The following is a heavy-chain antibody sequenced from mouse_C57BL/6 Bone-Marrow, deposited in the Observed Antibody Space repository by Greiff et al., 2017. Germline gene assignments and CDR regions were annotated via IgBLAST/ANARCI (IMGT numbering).Heavy chain of an antibody. J-gene: IGHJ2*01. CDR1: GYTFTSYW. CDR3: AMGFFDY. CDR2: IDPNGGGT. V-gene: IGHV1-72*01. Sequence: QVQLQQPGAELVKPGASVKLSCKASGYTFTSYWMHWVKQRPGRGLEWIGRIDPNGGGTKYNEKFKSKATLTVDKPSSTAFMHLSSLTSENCAVYCFAMGFFDYWGQGTTLTVSS.